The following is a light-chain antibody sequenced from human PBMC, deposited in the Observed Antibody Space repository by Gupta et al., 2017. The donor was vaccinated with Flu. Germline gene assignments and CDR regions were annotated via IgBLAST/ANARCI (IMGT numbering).Light chain of an antibody. CDR3: MQSTHWPHT. Sequence: VTLGPPASISCRSSHSLVYSNGNTSLYWFQQRTGQSPRRLIYKVSNRDSGVPDRFSGSGSGTXFTLKIXRVEAEDVGVYYCMQSTHWPHTFGXGTKLEIE. CDR2: KVS. J-gene: IGKJ2*01. CDR1: HSLVYSNGNTS. V-gene: IGKV2-30*01.